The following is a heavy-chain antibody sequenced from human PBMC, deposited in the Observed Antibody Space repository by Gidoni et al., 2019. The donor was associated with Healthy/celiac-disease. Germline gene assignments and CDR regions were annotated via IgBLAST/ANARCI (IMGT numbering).Heavy chain of an antibody. Sequence: QVQLVESGGGVVQPGRSLRLSCAASGFTFSRYGMHWVRQARGKGLEWVAVIWYDGRNKYYADSVKGRFTISRDNSKNTLYLQMNSLRAEDTAVYYCARGALTSRNFGAWFDPWGQGTLVTVSS. CDR3: ARGALTSRNFGAWFDP. CDR1: GFTFSRYG. V-gene: IGHV3-33*01. J-gene: IGHJ5*02. D-gene: IGHD2-2*01. CDR2: IWYDGRNK.